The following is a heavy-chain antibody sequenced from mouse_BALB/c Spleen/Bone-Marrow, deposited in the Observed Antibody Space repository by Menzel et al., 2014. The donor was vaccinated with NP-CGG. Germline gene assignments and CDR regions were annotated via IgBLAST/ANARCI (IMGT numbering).Heavy chain of an antibody. CDR3: ARRGVYYGYDGFAY. D-gene: IGHD2-2*01. CDR1: GYSFTDYD. J-gene: IGHJ3*01. CDR2: IDPYNGGT. Sequence: VQLKESGPELVKPGASVKVSCKASGYSFTDYDMYWVKQSHGKSLEWIGYIDPYNGGTSYTQKFKGKATLTVDKSSSTAFMHLNSLTSEDSAVYYCARRGVYYGYDGFAYWGQGTLVTVSA. V-gene: IGHV1S135*01.